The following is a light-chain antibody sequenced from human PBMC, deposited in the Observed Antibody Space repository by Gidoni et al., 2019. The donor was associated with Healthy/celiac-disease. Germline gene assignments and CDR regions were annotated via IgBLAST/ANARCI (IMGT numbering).Light chain of an antibody. CDR3: AAWDDSLSGRV. J-gene: IGLJ3*02. CDR1: SSNIGINY. CDR2: RNN. V-gene: IGLV1-47*01. Sequence: QSVLTQPPSASGTPGQRVTISCSGSSSNIGINYVYWYQQLPGTAPNPLIYRNNQRPSGVPDRFSGSKSGTSASRAISGLRTEDGADYYCAAWDDSLSGRVFGGGTKLTVL.